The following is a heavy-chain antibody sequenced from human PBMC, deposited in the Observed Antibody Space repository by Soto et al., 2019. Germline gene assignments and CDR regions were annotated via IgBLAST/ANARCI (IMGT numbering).Heavy chain of an antibody. CDR2: FYSGGST. Sequence: GGSLRLSCAVSGFTVGSDDMSWVRQAPGKGLEWVSVFYSGGSTYYADSVKGRFTMSRDNSMNTLYLQTNSLRVDDTAVYYCARDRSLGSGTYYLYFGMDVWGQVTTVTVS. D-gene: IGHD3-10*01. V-gene: IGHV3-66*01. J-gene: IGHJ6*02. CDR3: ARDRSLGSGTYYLYFGMDV. CDR1: GFTVGSDD.